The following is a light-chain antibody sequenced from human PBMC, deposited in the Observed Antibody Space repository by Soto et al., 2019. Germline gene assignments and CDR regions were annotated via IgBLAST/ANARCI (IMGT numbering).Light chain of an antibody. CDR2: DVS. CDR3: KSFTTSDTYV. J-gene: IGLJ1*01. Sequence: QSALTQPASVSGSPGQSIAISCTGTSSDVGAYNYVSWYLQYPGKAPKLVIFDVSFRPSGVSNRFSGSKSGNTASLTISGLQAEVEADYYCKSFTTSDTYVFGTGTKVTVL. CDR1: SSDVGAYNY. V-gene: IGLV2-14*01.